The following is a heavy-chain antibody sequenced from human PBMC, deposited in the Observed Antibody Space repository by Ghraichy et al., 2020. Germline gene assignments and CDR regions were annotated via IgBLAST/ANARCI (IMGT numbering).Heavy chain of an antibody. V-gene: IGHV4-4*09. Sequence: SETLSLTCTVSGASFSTYYWTWIRQPPGKGLEWIGYISVSGSTNYSPSLRSRVTMSLDTSKNQFSLKLNSVTAADTAVYYCARGGRYGGYASFDFWGQGTLITVSS. CDR2: ISVSGST. D-gene: IGHD4-23*01. J-gene: IGHJ4*02. CDR1: GASFSTYY. CDR3: ARGGRYGGYASFDF.